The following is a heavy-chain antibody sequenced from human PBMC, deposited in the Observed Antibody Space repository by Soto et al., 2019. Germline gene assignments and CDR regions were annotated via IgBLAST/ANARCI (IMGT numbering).Heavy chain of an antibody. CDR3: ARGVWRGGGGSCYLDY. CDR1: GGTFSSYA. J-gene: IGHJ4*02. Sequence: SVKVSCKASGGTFSSYAISWVRQAPGQGLEWMGGIIPIFGTANYAQKFQGRVTITADESTSTAYMELSSLRSEDTAVYYCARGVWRGGGGSCYLDYWGQGTLVTVSS. D-gene: IGHD2-15*01. V-gene: IGHV1-69*13. CDR2: IIPIFGTA.